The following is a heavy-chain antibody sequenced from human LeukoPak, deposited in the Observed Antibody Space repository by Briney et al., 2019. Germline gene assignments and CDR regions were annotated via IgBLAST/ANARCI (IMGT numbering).Heavy chain of an antibody. Sequence: GGSLRLSCAAPGFTFRNYWMSWVRQAPEKGLEWVANINQDGRVKQYVDSLKGRFTISRDNAKNSLYLQLNSLRAEDTAVYYCARDRDDGGFEYWGQGTLVTVSS. V-gene: IGHV3-7*01. CDR3: ARDRDDGGFEY. CDR1: GFTFRNYW. J-gene: IGHJ4*02. D-gene: IGHD4-23*01. CDR2: INQDGRVK.